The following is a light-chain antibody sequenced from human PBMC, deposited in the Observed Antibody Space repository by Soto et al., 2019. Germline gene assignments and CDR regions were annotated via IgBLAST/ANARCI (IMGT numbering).Light chain of an antibody. J-gene: IGKJ1*01. CDR3: QQYNGYPWT. Sequence: DIQVTQSPSTLSASVGDRVTITCRASQSLNDWLAWYQQKPGKAPKLLIYKACGLESGVPSRFSGSGSGTEFTLTISSLQPDDFATYYCQQYNGYPWTFGQGTKVEIK. CDR1: QSLNDW. CDR2: KAC. V-gene: IGKV1-5*03.